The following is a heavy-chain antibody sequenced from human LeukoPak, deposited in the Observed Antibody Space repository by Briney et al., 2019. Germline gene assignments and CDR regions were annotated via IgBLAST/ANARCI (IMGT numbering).Heavy chain of an antibody. J-gene: IGHJ4*02. CDR3: VRVLPYSGTQEYYFGS. CDR1: GFTFSSYS. D-gene: IGHD1-26*01. V-gene: IGHV3-48*04. CDR2: ISSSSRTI. Sequence: GGSLRLSCAASGFTFSSYSMNWVRQAPGKGLEWVSYISSSSRTINYADSVQGRFTISRDNAKNSLYLQMNSLRAEDTAVYYCVRVLPYSGTQEYYFGSWGQGTQVTVSS.